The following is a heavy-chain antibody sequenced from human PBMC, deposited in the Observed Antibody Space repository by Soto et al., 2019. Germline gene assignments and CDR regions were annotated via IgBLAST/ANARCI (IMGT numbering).Heavy chain of an antibody. D-gene: IGHD6-13*01. CDR1: GGSISSYY. J-gene: IGHJ4*02. CDR2: IYYSGST. Sequence: SETLSLTCTVSGGSISSYYWSWIRQPPVKGLEWIGYIYYSGSTNSNPSLKSRVTISVDTSKNQFSLKLSSVTAADTAVYYCARALRDPIMAWDGPSWFDCWGQGTLVTGSS. V-gene: IGHV4-59*01. CDR3: ARALRDPIMAWDGPSWFDC.